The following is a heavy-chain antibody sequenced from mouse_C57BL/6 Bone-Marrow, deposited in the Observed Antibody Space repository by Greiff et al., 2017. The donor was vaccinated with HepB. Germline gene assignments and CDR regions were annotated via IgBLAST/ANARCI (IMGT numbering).Heavy chain of an antibody. CDR2: ISNLAYSI. Sequence: EVKVVESGGGLVQPGGSLKLSCAASGFTFSDYGMAWVRQAPRKGPEWVAFISNLAYSIYYAATVTGRFTISRENAKNTLYLEMSSLRSEDTAMYYCARGCLTYAMDYWGQGTSVTVSS. J-gene: IGHJ4*01. V-gene: IGHV5-15*01. CDR3: ARGCLTYAMDY. CDR1: GFTFSDYG.